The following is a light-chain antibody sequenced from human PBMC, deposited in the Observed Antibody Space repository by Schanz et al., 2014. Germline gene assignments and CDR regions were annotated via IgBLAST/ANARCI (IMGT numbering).Light chain of an antibody. Sequence: DIQMPQSPSSLSASVGDRVTISCRASEDITVFLAWYQQKPGKAPRFLIYAASNLQSGVPSRFSGSGSGTDFTLTISSLQPEDFATYYCQQYDSYPRTFGQGTKVEIK. CDR2: AAS. V-gene: IGKV1-16*01. CDR1: EDITVF. CDR3: QQYDSYPRT. J-gene: IGKJ1*01.